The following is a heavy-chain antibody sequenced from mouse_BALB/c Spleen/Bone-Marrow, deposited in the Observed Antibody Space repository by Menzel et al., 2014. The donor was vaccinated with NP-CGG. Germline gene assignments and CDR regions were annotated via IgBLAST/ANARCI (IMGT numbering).Heavy chain of an antibody. J-gene: IGHJ1*01. D-gene: IGHD1-1*01. V-gene: IGHV4-1*02. CDR1: GFDFSRFW. CDR2: INPDSSTI. CDR3: ARLNCYGNLFV. Sequence: VESGGGPVQPGGSLKLSCAASGFDFSRFWMCWVRQPPGKGLEWIGEINPDSSTINYTSSLKDKFIISRDNAKNTLYLQMSKVRSEDAALYYCARLNCYGNLFVWGAGTTVAISS.